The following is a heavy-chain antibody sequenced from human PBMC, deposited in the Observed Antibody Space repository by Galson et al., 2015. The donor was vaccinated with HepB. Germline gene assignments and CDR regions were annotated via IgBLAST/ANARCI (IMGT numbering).Heavy chain of an antibody. D-gene: IGHD6-13*01. CDR2: TYYRSKWST. CDR3: ARIMSATGTNRFDS. V-gene: IGHV6-1*01. J-gene: IGHJ5*01. Sequence: CAISGDSVSSNRAAWNWVRQSPSRGLEWLGRTYYRSKWSTDYAVSVKSRITVSPDTSKNQFSLQLNSVTPEDTAVYYCARIMSATGTNRFDSWGQGTLVTVSS. CDR1: GDSVSSNRAA.